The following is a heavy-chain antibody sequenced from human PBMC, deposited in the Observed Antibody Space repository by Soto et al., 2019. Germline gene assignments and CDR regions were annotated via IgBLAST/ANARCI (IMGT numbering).Heavy chain of an antibody. V-gene: IGHV4-59*01. J-gene: IGHJ5*02. D-gene: IGHD6-13*01. CDR1: GGSISSYY. CDR2: IYYSGST. Sequence: PSETLSLTCTVSGGSISSYYWSWIRQPPGKGLEWIGYIYYSGSTNYNPSLKSRVTISVDTSKNQFSLKLSSVTAADTAVYYCARVVGAPSWQQLLLWWFDPWGQGTLVTVSS. CDR3: ARVVGAPSWQQLLLWWFDP.